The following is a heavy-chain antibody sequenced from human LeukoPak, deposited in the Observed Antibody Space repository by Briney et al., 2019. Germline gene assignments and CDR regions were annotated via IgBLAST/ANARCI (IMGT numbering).Heavy chain of an antibody. CDR1: GYTFTSYG. D-gene: IGHD1-7*01. CDR2: ISAYNGNT. CDR3: ARAGGTTFTLLGYMDV. J-gene: IGHJ6*03. V-gene: IGHV1-18*01. Sequence: ASVKVSCKASGYTFTSYGISWVRQAPGQGLEWMGWISAYNGNTNYAQELQGRVTMTTDTSTSTAYMELRSLRSDDTAVYYCARAGGTTFTLLGYMDVWGKGTTVTVSS.